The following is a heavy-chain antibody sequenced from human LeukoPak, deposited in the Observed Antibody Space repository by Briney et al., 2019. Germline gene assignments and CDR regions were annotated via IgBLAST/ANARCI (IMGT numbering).Heavy chain of an antibody. CDR2: ISAYNGNT. CDR3: ARGSSNGGDNWFDP. Sequence: GASVKVSCKASGYAFTSYGISWVREAPGQGLEWMGWISAYNGNTNYAQKLQGRVTMTTDTSTSTAYMELRSLRSDDTAVYYCARGSSNGGDNWFDPWGQGTLVTVSS. V-gene: IGHV1-18*01. D-gene: IGHD2-2*01. CDR1: GYAFTSYG. J-gene: IGHJ5*02.